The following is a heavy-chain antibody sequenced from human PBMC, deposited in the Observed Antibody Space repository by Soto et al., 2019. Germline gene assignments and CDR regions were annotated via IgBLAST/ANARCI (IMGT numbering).Heavy chain of an antibody. Sequence: SGPTLVNPTETLTLTCTVSGFSLSNARMGVSWIRQPPGKALEWLARIFSNDEKSYSTSLKSRLTISKDASKSQVVLTMTNMDPVDTATYYCARAMVRGVILTNWFDPWGQGTLVTVS. J-gene: IGHJ5*02. CDR3: ARAMVRGVILTNWFDP. V-gene: IGHV2-26*01. CDR1: GFSLSNARMG. CDR2: IFSNDEK. D-gene: IGHD3-10*01.